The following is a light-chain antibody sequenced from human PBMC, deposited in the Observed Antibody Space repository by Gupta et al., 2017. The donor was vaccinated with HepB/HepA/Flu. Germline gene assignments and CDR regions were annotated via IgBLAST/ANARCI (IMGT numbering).Light chain of an antibody. CDR2: DVS. CDR3: SSFTSTSTVI. CDR1: SSDVGAYKY. J-gene: IGLJ2*01. Sequence: QSALTQPASVSGSRGQSITISCNGTSSDVGAYKYVAWYQQHPGKAPKFIIYDVSNRPSGVSNRFSGSKSGNTASLTISGLQAEDEADYYCSSFTSTSTVIFGGGTKLTVL. V-gene: IGLV2-14*03.